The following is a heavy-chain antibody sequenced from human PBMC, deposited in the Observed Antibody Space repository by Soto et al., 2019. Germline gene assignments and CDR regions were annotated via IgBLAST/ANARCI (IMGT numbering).Heavy chain of an antibody. D-gene: IGHD6-19*01. V-gene: IGHV1-2*02. CDR3: ARDRGSGWYLTYYYYGMDV. CDR2: INPNSGGT. J-gene: IGHJ6*02. Sequence: ASVKVSCKASGYTFSGYYMHWVRQAPGQGLEWMGWINPNSGGTNYAQKFQGRVTMTRDTSISTAYMELSRLRSDDTAVYYCARDRGSGWYLTYYYYGMDVWGQGTTVTRLL. CDR1: GYTFSGYY.